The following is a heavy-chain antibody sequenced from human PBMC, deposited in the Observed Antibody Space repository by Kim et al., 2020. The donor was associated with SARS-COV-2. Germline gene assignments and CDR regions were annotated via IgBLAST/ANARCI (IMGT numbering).Heavy chain of an antibody. Sequence: GGSLRLSCAASGFTFGDYAMHWVRQAPGKGLEWVSGISWNSVSIGYAYSVKGRFTISRDNAKNSLYLQMNSLRAEDTALYYCAKSPNGVVVAAINFDYWGQGTLVTVSS. D-gene: IGHD2-15*01. CDR2: ISWNSVSI. J-gene: IGHJ4*02. CDR3: AKSPNGVVVAAINFDY. CDR1: GFTFGDYA. V-gene: IGHV3-9*01.